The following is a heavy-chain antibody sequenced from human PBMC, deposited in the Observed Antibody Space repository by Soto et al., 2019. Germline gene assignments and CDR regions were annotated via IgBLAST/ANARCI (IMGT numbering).Heavy chain of an antibody. Sequence: QVQLVQSGAEVKRPGSSVKVSCKAHGSTFRSDSFSWVRQAPGQGVEWMGRITPILGSANYAQRFQGRVTVTADESTSTVYMELSSLRSEDTAVFYCTREVGSDPNWFESWGQGTLVTVSS. CDR2: ITPILGSA. D-gene: IGHD6-19*01. CDR3: TREVGSDPNWFES. J-gene: IGHJ5*01. V-gene: IGHV1-69*11. CDR1: GSTFRSDS.